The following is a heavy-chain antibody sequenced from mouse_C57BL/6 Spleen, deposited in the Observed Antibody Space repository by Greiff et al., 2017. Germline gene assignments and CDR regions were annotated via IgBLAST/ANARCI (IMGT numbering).Heavy chain of an antibody. J-gene: IGHJ4*01. V-gene: IGHV1-26*01. D-gene: IGHD2-2*01. CDR2: INPNNGGT. Sequence: VQLQPSGPELVKPGASVKISCKASGYTFTDYYMNWVKQSHGKSLEWIGDINPNNGGTSYNQKFKGKAKLTVDKSSSTAYMELRSLTSEDSAVYYCAREVTPLYYAMDYWGQGTSVTVSS. CDR1: GYTFTDYY. CDR3: AREVTPLYYAMDY.